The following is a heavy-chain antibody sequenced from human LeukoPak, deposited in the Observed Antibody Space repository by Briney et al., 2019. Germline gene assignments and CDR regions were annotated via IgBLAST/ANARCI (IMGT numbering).Heavy chain of an antibody. CDR2: IWYDGSNK. CDR1: GFTFSTYG. D-gene: IGHD5-18*01. J-gene: IGHJ6*02. Sequence: TGGSLSFSCAASGFTFSTYGLHWVRQAPGKGLERVAVIWYDGSNKYYADSVKGRFTISRDISNNTLYLQVNSLRAEDTAVYYCARDTFVYSYGYGGYYYGMDVWGQGTTVTVSS. V-gene: IGHV3-33*01. CDR3: ARDTFVYSYGYGGYYYGMDV.